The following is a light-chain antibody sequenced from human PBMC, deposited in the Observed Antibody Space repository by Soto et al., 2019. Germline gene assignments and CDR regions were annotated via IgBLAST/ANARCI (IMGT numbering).Light chain of an antibody. Sequence: SYELTQPPSVSVAPGKTARITCGGNNIGSKSVHWYQQKPGQAPVMVIYYERDRPSGIPERFSGYNSGNTATLTISRVEAGDEADYYCQVWDSSSDHVVFGGGTKLTVL. CDR1: NIGSKS. CDR2: YER. V-gene: IGLV3-21*04. J-gene: IGLJ2*01. CDR3: QVWDSSSDHVV.